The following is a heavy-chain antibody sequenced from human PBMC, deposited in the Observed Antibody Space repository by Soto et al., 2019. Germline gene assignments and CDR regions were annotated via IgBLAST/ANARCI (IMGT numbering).Heavy chain of an antibody. Sequence: SETLSLTCTVSGGSISSYYWSWIRQPPGKGLEWIGYIYYSGSTNYNPSLKSRVTISVDTSKNQFSLKLSSVTAADTAVYYCAREMIWGSYRYSPRGFLDIWGQGTMVTVSS. D-gene: IGHD3-16*02. J-gene: IGHJ3*02. CDR2: IYYSGST. CDR3: AREMIWGSYRYSPRGFLDI. CDR1: GGSISSYY. V-gene: IGHV4-59*01.